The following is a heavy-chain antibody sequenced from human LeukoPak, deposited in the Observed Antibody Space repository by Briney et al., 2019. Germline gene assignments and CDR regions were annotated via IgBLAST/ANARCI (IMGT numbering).Heavy chain of an antibody. CDR1: GGTFSSYA. Sequence: GASVKVSCKASGGTFSSYAISWVRQAPGQGLEWMGRIIPILGIANYAQKFQGRVTITADKSTSTAYMELSSLRSEDTAVYYCARDILGSSGYKGDFDYWGQGTLVTVSS. V-gene: IGHV1-69*04. CDR3: ARDILGSSGYKGDFDY. J-gene: IGHJ4*02. CDR2: IIPILGIA. D-gene: IGHD3-22*01.